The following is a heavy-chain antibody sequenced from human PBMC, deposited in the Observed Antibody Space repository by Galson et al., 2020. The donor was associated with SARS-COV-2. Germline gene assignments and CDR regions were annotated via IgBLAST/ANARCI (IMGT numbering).Heavy chain of an antibody. V-gene: IGHV3-30*01. CDR2: ISYDGSNK. Sequence: GGSLRLSCAASGFTFRSYAMHWVRQAPGKGLEWVAVISYDGSNKYYADSVKGRFTIARDNSKNTLYLQMTSLRAEDTAVYYCARPYSGSYYSWFDPWGQGTLVTVSS. D-gene: IGHD1-26*01. CDR1: GFTFRSYA. CDR3: ARPYSGSYYSWFDP. J-gene: IGHJ5*02.